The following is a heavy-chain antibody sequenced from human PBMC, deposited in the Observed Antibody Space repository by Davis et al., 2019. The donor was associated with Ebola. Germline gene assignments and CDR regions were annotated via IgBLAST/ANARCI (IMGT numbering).Heavy chain of an antibody. CDR3: ARDLWFGELSDC. V-gene: IGHV3-23*01. CDR1: GFTFSSYA. CDR2: ISGSGGST. Sequence: GGSLRLSCAASGFTFSSYAMSWVRQAPGKGLERVSAISGSGGSTYYGESVKGRFTISRDNSKNTLYLQMKSLRVDDTAVYYCARDLWFGELSDCWGQGTLVTVSS. D-gene: IGHD3-10*01. J-gene: IGHJ4*02.